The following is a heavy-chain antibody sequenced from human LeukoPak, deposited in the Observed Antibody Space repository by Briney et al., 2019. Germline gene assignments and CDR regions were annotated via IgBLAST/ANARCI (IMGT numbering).Heavy chain of an antibody. J-gene: IGHJ5*02. V-gene: IGHV1-8*01. D-gene: IGHD4-17*01. Sequence: GASVKVSCKASGYTFTSYDINWVRQATGQGLEWMGWMNPNSGNTGYAQKFQGRVTMTRNTSISTAYMELSSLRSEDTAVYYCARCPDYGDYYWFDPWGQGTLVTVSS. CDR1: GYTFTSYD. CDR3: ARCPDYGDYYWFDP. CDR2: MNPNSGNT.